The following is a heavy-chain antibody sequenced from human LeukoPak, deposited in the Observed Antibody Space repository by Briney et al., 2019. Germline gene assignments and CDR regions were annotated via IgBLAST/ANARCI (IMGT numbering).Heavy chain of an antibody. D-gene: IGHD3-10*01. CDR3: AKGYGSGSYYFGWFDP. CDR1: GFTFSSYA. Sequence: GGSLRLSCAASGFTFSSYAMSWVRQAPGKWLEWVSAISGSGGSTYYADSVKGRFTISRDNSKNTLYLQMNSLRAEDTAVYYCAKGYGSGSYYFGWFDPWGQGTLVTVSS. J-gene: IGHJ5*02. CDR2: ISGSGGST. V-gene: IGHV3-23*01.